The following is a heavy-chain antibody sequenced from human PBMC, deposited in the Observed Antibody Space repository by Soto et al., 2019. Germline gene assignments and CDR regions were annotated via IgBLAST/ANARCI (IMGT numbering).Heavy chain of an antibody. Sequence: GGSLRLSCAASGITFSDAWMTWVRQVPGKGLEWVGRVKSIADARTTTYAAPVKGRFSISRDDSNSTLFLQMNSLKIEDTAVYYCATGRYTFGLDSWGQGILVTVS. J-gene: IGHJ4*02. D-gene: IGHD3-16*01. CDR2: VKSIADARTT. V-gene: IGHV3-15*01. CDR3: ATGRYTFGLDS. CDR1: GITFSDAW.